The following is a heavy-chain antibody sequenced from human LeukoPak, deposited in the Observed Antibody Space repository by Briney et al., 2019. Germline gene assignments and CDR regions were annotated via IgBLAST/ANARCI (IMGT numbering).Heavy chain of an antibody. V-gene: IGHV1-24*01. Sequence: GASVKVSCPVSGYNFRELCIHWVRQAPGEGLEWMGGFDPEADETIYAPSFQGRLTLTEDRVTDTAYMELICLRSDDTAVYYCVTDLDDSADYWGQGTLVTVST. D-gene: IGHD1-1*01. CDR2: FDPEADET. CDR3: VTDLDDSADY. CDR1: GYNFRELC. J-gene: IGHJ4*02.